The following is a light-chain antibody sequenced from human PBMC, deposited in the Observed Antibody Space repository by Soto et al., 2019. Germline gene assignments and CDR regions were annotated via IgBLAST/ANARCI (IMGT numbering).Light chain of an antibody. CDR1: QSVSSSY. CDR3: QQYGSSPA. V-gene: IGKV3-20*01. J-gene: IGKJ1*01. Sequence: EIVLTQSPGTLSLSPGERANLSCRSSQSVSSSYLAWYQQKPGQAPRLLIYDVSSRATGIPDRFSGSGSGTDFTLTISRLEPEDFAVYYCQQYGSSPAFGQGTKVEIK. CDR2: DVS.